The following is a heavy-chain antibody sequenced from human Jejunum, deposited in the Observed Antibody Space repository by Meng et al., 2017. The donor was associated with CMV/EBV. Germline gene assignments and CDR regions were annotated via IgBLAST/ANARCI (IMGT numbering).Heavy chain of an antibody. D-gene: IGHD5-18*01. CDR3: ARESVDTAMVRQSYHYYYWGMEV. Sequence: MNCVRQAPGQGLKWVSSIVSGTTYLSYAASVGCRFTISRDNVKNSVYLQMDSLRAEDTAVYYCARESVDTAMVRQSYHYYYWGMEVWGQGTTVTVSS. J-gene: IGHJ6*02. V-gene: IGHV3-21*01. CDR2: IVSGTTYL.